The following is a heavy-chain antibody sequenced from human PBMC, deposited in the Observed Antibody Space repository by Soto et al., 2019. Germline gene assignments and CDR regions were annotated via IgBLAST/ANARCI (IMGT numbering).Heavy chain of an antibody. J-gene: IGHJ6*02. CDR1: GGSIISGNYY. CDR2: ISYSGTT. V-gene: IGHV4-30-4*01. Sequence: TSETLSLTCTVSGGSIISGNYYWSLIRQPPGKGLEWIGFISYSGTTHYSASLRSRVSISVDTSKNQFSLKLSSVTAADTAVYYCASVRGGYYYAMDGWGQGTTVTVSS. CDR3: ASVRGGYYYAMDG. D-gene: IGHD3-10*02.